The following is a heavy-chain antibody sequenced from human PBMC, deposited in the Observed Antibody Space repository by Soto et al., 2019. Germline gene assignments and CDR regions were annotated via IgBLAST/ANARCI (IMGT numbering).Heavy chain of an antibody. D-gene: IGHD4-17*01. CDR2: IKQDGSEK. V-gene: IGHV3-7*01. J-gene: IGHJ4*02. Sequence: GGSLRLSCAIFESTVSRDWMNWVRQAPGKGLEWVANIKQDGSEKYYVDSVKGRFTISRDNAKNSLYLQMNSLRAEDTAVYYCARDLASTTIPNYWGQGTLVTVSS. CDR3: ARDLASTTIPNY. CDR1: ESTVSRDW.